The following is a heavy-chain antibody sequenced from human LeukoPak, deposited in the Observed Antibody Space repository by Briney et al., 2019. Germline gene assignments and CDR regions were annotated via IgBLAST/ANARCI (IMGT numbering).Heavy chain of an antibody. Sequence: SETLSLTCTVSGGSISSYYWSWIRQPPGKGLEWIGYIYYSGSTNYNPSLKSRVTISVDTSKNQFSLKLSSVTAAATAVYYCASYSGSYFGFSYYFDYWGQGTLVTVSS. CDR3: ASYSGSYFGFSYYFDY. D-gene: IGHD1-26*01. CDR1: GGSISSYY. V-gene: IGHV4-59*01. J-gene: IGHJ4*02. CDR2: IYYSGST.